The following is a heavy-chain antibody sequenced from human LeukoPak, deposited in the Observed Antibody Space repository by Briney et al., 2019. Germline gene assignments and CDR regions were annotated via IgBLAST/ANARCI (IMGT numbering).Heavy chain of an antibody. CDR2: IYYSGST. D-gene: IGHD2-2*01. Sequence: SETLSLTCTVSGGSISSSSYFWAWIRQPPGMGLEWIGNIYYSGSTYYNPSLQSRVTISVDTSKNQFSLKLNSVTAADTAVYYCARDHFRVGCSTTSCYGVDPWGQGTLVTVSS. V-gene: IGHV4-39*07. CDR3: ARDHFRVGCSTTSCYGVDP. J-gene: IGHJ5*02. CDR1: GGSISSSSYF.